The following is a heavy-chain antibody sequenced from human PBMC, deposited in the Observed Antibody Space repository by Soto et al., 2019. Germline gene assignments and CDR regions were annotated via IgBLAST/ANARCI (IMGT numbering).Heavy chain of an antibody. CDR3: ARHLTGLDT. J-gene: IGHJ5*02. V-gene: IGHV4-59*08. Sequence: QVQLQESGPGLVKPSETLSLTCTVSGGSISSFYWSWIRQPPGKGLEYIGYIHYSGSTNYSPSLKCRVTISLDTSKNHFSLKLTSVTPADTAVYYCARHLTGLDTWGQGTLVTVSS. CDR2: IHYSGST. CDR1: GGSISSFY.